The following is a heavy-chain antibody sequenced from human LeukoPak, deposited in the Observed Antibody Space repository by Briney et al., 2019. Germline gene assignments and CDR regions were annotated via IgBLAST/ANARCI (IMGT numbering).Heavy chain of an antibody. V-gene: IGHV3-49*05. CDR3: TRDPLPNQYCSSGSCSIDAFDI. D-gene: IGHD2-15*01. CDR2: IRSKAYGGTT. J-gene: IGHJ3*02. CDR1: GFTFGDYA. Sequence: KPGGSLRLSCTASGFTFGDYAMSWFRQAPGKGLEWVGFIRSKAYGGTTEYAASVKGRFTISRDDSKSIAYLQMNSLKTEDTAVYYCTRDPLPNQYCSSGSCSIDAFDIWGQGTMVTVSS.